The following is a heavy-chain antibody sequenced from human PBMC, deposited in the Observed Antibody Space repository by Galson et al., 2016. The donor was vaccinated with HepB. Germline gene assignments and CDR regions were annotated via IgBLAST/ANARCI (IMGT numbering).Heavy chain of an antibody. CDR3: EAYSDPFDV. CDR1: GFTVSGTY. J-gene: IGHJ3*01. V-gene: IGHV3-53*01. Sequence: SLRLSCAASGFTVSGTYMSWARQAPGKGLQWVSSLFSSGASFHTESLRGRFTVSRDTSTNTLYLQMNSLRADDSAVYYCEAYSDPFDVWGQGTVVT. D-gene: IGHD3-16*01. CDR2: LFSSGAS.